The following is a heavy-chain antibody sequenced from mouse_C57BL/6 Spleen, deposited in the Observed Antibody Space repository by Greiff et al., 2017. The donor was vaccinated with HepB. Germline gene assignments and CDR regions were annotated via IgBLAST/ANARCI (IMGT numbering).Heavy chain of an antibody. Sequence: QVQLQQPGAELVKPGASVKLSCKASGYTFTSYWMHWVKQRPGRGLEWIGRIDPNSGGTKYNEKFKSKATLTVDKPSSTAYMQLSSLTSEDSAVYDCAKDYGSSLDYAMDYWGQGTSVTVSS. D-gene: IGHD1-1*01. J-gene: IGHJ4*01. CDR1: GYTFTSYW. CDR3: AKDYGSSLDYAMDY. V-gene: IGHV1-72*01. CDR2: IDPNSGGT.